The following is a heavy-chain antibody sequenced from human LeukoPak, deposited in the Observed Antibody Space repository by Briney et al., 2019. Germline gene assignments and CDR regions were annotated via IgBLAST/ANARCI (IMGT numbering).Heavy chain of an antibody. D-gene: IGHD4-17*01. CDR3: ARAPGTVTTS. J-gene: IGHJ4*02. CDR1: GFTVSSNY. CDR2: IYSGGST. Sequence: GGSLRLSCAASGFTVSSNYMSWVRQAPGKGLDWVSAIYSGGSTYYADSVKGRFTISRDNSKNTLYLQMNSLRAEDTAVYYCARAPGTVTTSWGQGTLVTVSS. V-gene: IGHV3-53*01.